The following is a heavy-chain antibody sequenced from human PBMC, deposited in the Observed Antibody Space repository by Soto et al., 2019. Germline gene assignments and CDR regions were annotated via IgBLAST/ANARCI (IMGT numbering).Heavy chain of an antibody. D-gene: IGHD2-2*01. Sequence: SVKVSCKASGGTFSSYAISWVRQAPGQGLEWMGGIIPIFGTANYAQKFQGRVTITADESTSTAYMELSSLRSEDTAVYYCARRRLGLVPAAMPGRFDPWGQGTLVTVSS. CDR1: GGTFSSYA. CDR2: IIPIFGTA. J-gene: IGHJ5*02. V-gene: IGHV1-69*13. CDR3: ARRRLGLVPAAMPGRFDP.